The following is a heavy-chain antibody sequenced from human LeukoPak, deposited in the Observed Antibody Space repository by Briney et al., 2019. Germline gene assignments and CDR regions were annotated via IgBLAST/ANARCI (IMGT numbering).Heavy chain of an antibody. CDR3: ARGPPTYNWNYSWFDP. J-gene: IGHJ5*02. CDR1: GGSFSGYY. CDR2: INHSGST. Sequence: SETLSLTCAVYGGSFSGYYWSWIRQPPGKGLEWIGEINHSGSTNYSPSLKSRVTISVDTSKNQFSLKLSSATAADTAVYYCARGPPTYNWNYSWFDPWGQGTLVTVSS. D-gene: IGHD1-7*01. V-gene: IGHV4-34*01.